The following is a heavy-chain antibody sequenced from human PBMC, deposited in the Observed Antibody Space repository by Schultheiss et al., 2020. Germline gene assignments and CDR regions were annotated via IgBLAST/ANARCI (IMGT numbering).Heavy chain of an antibody. J-gene: IGHJ2*01. V-gene: IGHV4-39*07. CDR3: AREGGYVSPWYFDL. Sequence: SQTLSLTCTVSGGSISSSSYYWSWIRQPPGKGLEWIGSIYYSGSTYYNPSLKSRVTISVDTSKNQFSLKLSSVTAADTAVYYCAREGGYVSPWYFDLWGRGTLVTVSS. D-gene: IGHD5-12*01. CDR2: IYYSGST. CDR1: GGSISSSSYY.